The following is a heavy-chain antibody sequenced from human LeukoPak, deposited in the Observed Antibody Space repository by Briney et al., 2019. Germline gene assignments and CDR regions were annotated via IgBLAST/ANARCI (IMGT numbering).Heavy chain of an antibody. V-gene: IGHV4-39*01. CDR1: GGSIRSSSYY. CDR3: ARHPSGSSFDY. J-gene: IGHJ4*02. Sequence: SETLSLTCSVSGGSIRSSSYYWGWIRQPPGKGLEWIGTIRYTGSTYYTPSLKSRVTVSVDTSNNQFSLKVSSVTAADTAVYYCARHPSGSSFDYWGQGTLVAVSS. D-gene: IGHD1-26*01. CDR2: IRYTGST.